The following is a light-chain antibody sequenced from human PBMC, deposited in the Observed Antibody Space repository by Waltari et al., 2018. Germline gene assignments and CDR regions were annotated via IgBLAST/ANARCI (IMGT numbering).Light chain of an antibody. Sequence: DIVMTQSPATLSVSPGERATLSCRASQSVSSNLAWYQQKPGQAPRLLIYDVSTRATGIPARFSGSGSGTEFTLTISSLQSEDFAVYYCQQYNNWPPLTFGGGTKVEIK. J-gene: IGKJ4*01. CDR1: QSVSSN. CDR3: QQYNNWPPLT. CDR2: DVS. V-gene: IGKV3-15*01.